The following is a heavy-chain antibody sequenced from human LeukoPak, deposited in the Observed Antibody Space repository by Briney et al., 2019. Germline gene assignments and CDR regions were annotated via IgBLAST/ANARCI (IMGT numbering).Heavy chain of an antibody. J-gene: IGHJ1*01. D-gene: IGHD6-13*01. CDR2: IYYSGST. CDR1: GGSISSSSYY. Sequence: EPSETLSLTCTVSGGSISSSSYYWGWIRQPPGKGLEWIGSIYYSGSTYYNPSLKSRVTISVDTSKNQFSLKLSSVTAADTAVYYCARQSSSWYKRPPEYFQHWGQGTLVTVSS. CDR3: ARQSSSWYKRPPEYFQH. V-gene: IGHV4-39*01.